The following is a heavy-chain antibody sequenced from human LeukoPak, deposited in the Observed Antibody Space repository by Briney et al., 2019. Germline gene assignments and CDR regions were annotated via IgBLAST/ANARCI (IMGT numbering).Heavy chain of an antibody. J-gene: IGHJ4*02. D-gene: IGHD6-13*01. CDR3: ARDKRRVDSSSWYSGIDY. V-gene: IGHV1-2*02. Sequence: ASVKVSFKASGYTFTGYHMHWVRQAPGQGLEWMGWINPNTGDTNYAQKFQGRVTMTRDTSISTAYMELSRLRSDDTAVYYCARDKRRVDSSSWYSGIDYWGQGTLVTVSS. CDR2: INPNTGDT. CDR1: GYTFTGYH.